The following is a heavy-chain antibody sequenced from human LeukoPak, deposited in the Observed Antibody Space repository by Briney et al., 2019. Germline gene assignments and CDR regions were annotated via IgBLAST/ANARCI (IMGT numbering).Heavy chain of an antibody. CDR1: GYTFTSYA. J-gene: IGHJ4*02. CDR3: AGTTADYFDY. CDR2: INACNGNT. Sequence: ASVKVSCKACGYTFTSYAMHWVSQAPGQRLEWMGWINACNGNTKYSQKFQGRVTITRDTSASTAYMEVSSLRSEDTDVYYCAGTTADYFDYWGQGTLVTVSS. D-gene: IGHD1-1*01. V-gene: IGHV1-3*01.